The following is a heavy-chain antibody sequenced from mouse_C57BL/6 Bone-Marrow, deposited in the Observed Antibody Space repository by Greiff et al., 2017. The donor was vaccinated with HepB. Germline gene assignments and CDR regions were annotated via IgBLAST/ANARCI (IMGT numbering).Heavy chain of an antibody. CDR2: IGPGSGST. CDR1: GYTFTDYY. J-gene: IGHJ2*01. CDR3: ARGGSYYYGSSSHFDY. Sequence: QVQLQQSGAELVKPGASVKISCKASGYTFTDYYINWVKQRPGQGLEWIGKIGPGSGSTYYNEKFKGKATLTADKSSSTAYMQLSSLTSEDSAVYFCARGGSYYYGSSSHFDYWGQGTTLTVSS. V-gene: IGHV1-77*01. D-gene: IGHD1-1*01.